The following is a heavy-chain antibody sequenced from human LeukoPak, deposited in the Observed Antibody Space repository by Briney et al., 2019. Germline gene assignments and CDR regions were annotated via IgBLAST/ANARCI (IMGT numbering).Heavy chain of an antibody. J-gene: IGHJ4*02. CDR2: INGGSSPI. V-gene: IGHV3-48*01. CDR3: VRDNPRCCGVVPANIDDY. Sequence: GGSLRLSCTPSGFNFGDYVMSWFRQAPGKGLEWVSYINGGSSPIYYADSVRGRFTISRDNAKNSLYLQMNSLRAEDTAVYYCVRDNPRCCGVVPANIDDYWGQGTLVTVSS. D-gene: IGHD2-15*01. CDR1: GFNFGDYV.